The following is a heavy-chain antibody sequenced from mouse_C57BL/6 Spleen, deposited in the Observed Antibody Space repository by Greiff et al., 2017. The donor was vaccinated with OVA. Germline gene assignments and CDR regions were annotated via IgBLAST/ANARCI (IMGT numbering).Heavy chain of an antibody. V-gene: IGHV2-9-1*01. CDR2: IWTGGGT. J-gene: IGHJ4*01. Sequence: VHLVESGPGLVAPSQRLSITCTVSGFSLTSYAISWVRQPPGKGLEWLGVIWTGGGTNYNSALKSRLSISKDNSKSQVFLKMNSLQTDDTARYYCARFITVVATDAMDYWGQGTSVTVSS. CDR3: ARFITVVATDAMDY. D-gene: IGHD1-1*01. CDR1: GFSLTSYA.